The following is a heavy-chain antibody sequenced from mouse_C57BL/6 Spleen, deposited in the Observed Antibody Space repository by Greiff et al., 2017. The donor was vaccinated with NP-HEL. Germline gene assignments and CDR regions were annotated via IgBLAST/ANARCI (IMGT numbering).Heavy chain of an antibody. CDR2: IYPGSGST. Sequence: QVQLQQPGAELVKPGASVKMSCKASGYTFTSYWITWVKPRPGQGLEWIGDIYPGSGSTNYNEKFKSKATLTVDTSSSTAYMQLSSLTSEDSAVYYCARLDDYDEGGAMDYWGQGTSVTVSS. CDR3: ARLDDYDEGGAMDY. CDR1: GYTFTSYW. V-gene: IGHV1-55*01. D-gene: IGHD2-4*01. J-gene: IGHJ4*01.